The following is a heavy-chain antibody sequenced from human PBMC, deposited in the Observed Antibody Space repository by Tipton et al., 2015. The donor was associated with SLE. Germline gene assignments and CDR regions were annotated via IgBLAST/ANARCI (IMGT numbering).Heavy chain of an antibody. D-gene: IGHD3-3*01. CDR3: AKDLPPNYDFWSGCYYYYGMDV. Sequence: SLRLSCAASGFTFSSYAMHWVRQAPGKGLEWVAFIRYDGSNKYYADSVKGRFTISRDNSKNTLYLQMNSLRAEDTAVYYCAKDLPPNYDFWSGCYYYYGMDVWGQGTTVTVSS. J-gene: IGHJ6*02. V-gene: IGHV3-30*02. CDR1: GFTFSSYA. CDR2: IRYDGSNK.